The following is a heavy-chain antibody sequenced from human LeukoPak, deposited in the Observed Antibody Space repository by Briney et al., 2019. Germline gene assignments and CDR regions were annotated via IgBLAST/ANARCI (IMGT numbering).Heavy chain of an antibody. Sequence: SETLSLTCTVSGDSMTNNYWSWIRQSPGKGLEWVGYVSYRGSTDYNASLKGRVTVSLDTSKSQFSLKMNSVSAADTAVYYCARVGSGSSYYLDSWGRGSLVTVSS. CDR3: ARVGSGSSYYLDS. CDR2: VSYRGST. D-gene: IGHD3-10*01. J-gene: IGHJ4*02. CDR1: GDSMTNNY. V-gene: IGHV4-59*01.